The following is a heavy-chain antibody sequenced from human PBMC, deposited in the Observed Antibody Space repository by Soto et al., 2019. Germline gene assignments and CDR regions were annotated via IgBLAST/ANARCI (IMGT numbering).Heavy chain of an antibody. V-gene: IGHV1-18*01. Sequence: QVQLVQSGGEVRKPGASVKVSCKASGYTFTSHGISWVRQAPGQGLEWMGWISAYNGDTNYAQKLQGRVTVTTDRSTSTAYMELRSLRSEDTAVYYCARMVRGSNIDYYHYMDVWGKWTTVTVSS. CDR1: GYTFTSHG. J-gene: IGHJ6*03. D-gene: IGHD3-10*01. CDR2: ISAYNGDT. CDR3: ARMVRGSNIDYYHYMDV.